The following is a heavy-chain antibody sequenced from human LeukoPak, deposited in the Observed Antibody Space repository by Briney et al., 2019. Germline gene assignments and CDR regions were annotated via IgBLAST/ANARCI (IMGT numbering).Heavy chain of an antibody. Sequence: SETLSLTCTVSGGSISSSSYYWGWIRQPPGKGLEWIGSIYYSGSTYYNPSLKSRVTISVDTSKNQFSLKLSSVTAADTAVYYCARWRTDYYGSGSYYNDYWGQGTLVTVSS. CDR3: ARWRTDYYGSGSYYNDY. CDR2: IYYSGST. V-gene: IGHV4-39*07. D-gene: IGHD3-10*01. CDR1: GGSISSSSYY. J-gene: IGHJ4*02.